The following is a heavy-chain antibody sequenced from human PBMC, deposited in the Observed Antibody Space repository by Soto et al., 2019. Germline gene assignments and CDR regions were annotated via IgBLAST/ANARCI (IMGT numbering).Heavy chain of an antibody. J-gene: IGHJ4*02. CDR1: SGSISRSSYY. CDR2: IYYNGNT. Sequence: QLRLQEAGPGLVKPSDILSLTCTVSSGSISRSSYYWGWIRQPPGKGPEWIGAIYYNGNTYYNPSLTSRVTMSVDTSKNQFSLKLSSSAAADTAMYYCARQTGVFGHYFDYWGQGTLVTVSS. D-gene: IGHD3-16*01. V-gene: IGHV4-39*01. CDR3: ARQTGVFGHYFDY.